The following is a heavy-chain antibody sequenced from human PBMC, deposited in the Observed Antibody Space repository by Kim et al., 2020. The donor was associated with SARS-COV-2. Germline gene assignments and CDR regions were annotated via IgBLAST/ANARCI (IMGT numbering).Heavy chain of an antibody. Sequence: SETLSLTCAVYGGSFSGYYWSWIRQPPGKGLEWIGEINHSGSTNYNPSLKSRVSISVDTSKNQFSLKLSSVTAADTAVYYCARQLVLWWFDPWGQGTLVTVSS. CDR1: GGSFSGYY. CDR3: ARQLVLWWFDP. V-gene: IGHV4-34*01. J-gene: IGHJ5*02. D-gene: IGHD6-13*01. CDR2: INHSGST.